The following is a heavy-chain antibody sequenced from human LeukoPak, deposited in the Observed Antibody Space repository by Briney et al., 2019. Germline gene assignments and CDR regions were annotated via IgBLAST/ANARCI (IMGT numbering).Heavy chain of an antibody. CDR3: ARGLPSPYDSRMKNWFDP. Sequence: ASVKVSCTASGYTFTSYYMHWVRQAPGQGLEWMGIINPSGGSTSYAQKFQGRVTMTRDMSTSTVYMELSSLRSEDTAVYYCARGLPSPYDSRMKNWFDPWGQGTLVTVSS. D-gene: IGHD3-22*01. CDR2: INPSGGST. J-gene: IGHJ5*02. V-gene: IGHV1-46*01. CDR1: GYTFTSYY.